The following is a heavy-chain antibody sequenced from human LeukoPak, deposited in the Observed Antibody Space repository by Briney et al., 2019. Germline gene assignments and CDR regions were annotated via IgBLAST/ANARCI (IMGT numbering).Heavy chain of an antibody. D-gene: IGHD3-22*01. CDR2: VYSSGVG. J-gene: IGHJ4*02. CDR3: AREEFLHEIDSSGYFVY. Sequence: PSETLSLACTVSGGSITGYYWNWIRQPAGQGLEWLGRVYSSGVGNYNPSLTSRVTMSVDTSKNQFSLKLTSLTAADTAVYYCAREEFLHEIDSSGYFVYWGQGTLVTVSS. CDR1: GGSITGYY. V-gene: IGHV4-4*07.